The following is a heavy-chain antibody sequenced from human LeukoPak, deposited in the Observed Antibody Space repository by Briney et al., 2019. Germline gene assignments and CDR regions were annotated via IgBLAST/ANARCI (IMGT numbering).Heavy chain of an antibody. Sequence: PGGSLRLSCADSGFAFSEHEMDWVRQTPRKGVEWLARIRNKNQGHTTESAASVRGRFAISRDDSSNSLHLQMNRLKTEDTAVYYCVQPSQGYFQNWGQGTLVTVSS. CDR1: GFAFSEHE. D-gene: IGHD3-22*01. V-gene: IGHV3-72*01. J-gene: IGHJ1*01. CDR3: VQPSQGYFQN. CDR2: IRNKNQGHTT.